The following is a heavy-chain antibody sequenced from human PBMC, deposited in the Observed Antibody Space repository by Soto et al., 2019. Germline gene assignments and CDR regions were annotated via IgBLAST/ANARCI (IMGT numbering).Heavy chain of an antibody. J-gene: IGHJ3*02. Sequence: AGSLRHSGAASGFIYSSDPMHWVRKAPGKGLEYVSAISSNGGSTYYANSVKGRFTISRDNSKNTLYLQMGGLRTDDMAVYYCARGHNWLRAFDIWGQGTMVTVSS. CDR2: ISSNGGST. CDR1: GFIYSSDP. V-gene: IGHV3-64*01. CDR3: ARGHNWLRAFDI. D-gene: IGHD1-20*01.